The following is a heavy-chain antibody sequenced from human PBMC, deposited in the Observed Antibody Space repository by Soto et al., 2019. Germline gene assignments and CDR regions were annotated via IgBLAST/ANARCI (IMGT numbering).Heavy chain of an antibody. CDR1: GFTFSGSA. Sequence: EVQLVESGGGLVQPGGSLKLSCAASGFTFSGSAMHWVRQASGKGLEWVGRIRSEANSYATAYAASVKGRFTISRDDSKNTAYLQMNSLKTEDTAVYYCTSYGDANYYYYYYMDVWGKGTTVTVSS. CDR2: IRSEANSYAT. D-gene: IGHD4-17*01. J-gene: IGHJ6*03. CDR3: TSYGDANYYYYYYMDV. V-gene: IGHV3-73*01.